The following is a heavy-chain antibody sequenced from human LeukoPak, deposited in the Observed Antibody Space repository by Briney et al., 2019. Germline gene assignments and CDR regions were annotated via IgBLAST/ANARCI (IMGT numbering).Heavy chain of an antibody. D-gene: IGHD3-22*01. J-gene: IGHJ1*01. V-gene: IGHV3-7*01. Sequence: PGGSLRLSCAASGFPFSIYWMTWVRQAPGKGLEWVANIKPDGSDKYYVDSVKGRFTISRDNAKASVYLQMNSLTGADMAVYYCARDLITYSTGYYSQAVQHWGQGTLVTLSS. CDR3: ARDLITYSTGYYSQAVQH. CDR2: IKPDGSDK. CDR1: GFPFSIYW.